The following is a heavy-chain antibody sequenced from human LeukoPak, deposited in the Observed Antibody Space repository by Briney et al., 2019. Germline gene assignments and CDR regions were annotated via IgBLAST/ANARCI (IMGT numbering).Heavy chain of an antibody. CDR3: ARDGDSSGTAGWFDP. Sequence: SETLSLTCTVSGGSISSYYWSWIRQPPGKGLEWIGYIYYSGSTNYNPSLKSRVTISVDTSKNQFSLKLSSVTAADTAVYYCARDGDSSGTAGWFDPWGQGTQVTVSS. V-gene: IGHV4-59*01. CDR1: GGSISSYY. CDR2: IYYSGST. D-gene: IGHD6-19*01. J-gene: IGHJ5*02.